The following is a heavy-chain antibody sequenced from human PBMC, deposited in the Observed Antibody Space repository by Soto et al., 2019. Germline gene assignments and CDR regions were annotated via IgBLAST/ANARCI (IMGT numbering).Heavy chain of an antibody. V-gene: IGHV4-59*12. D-gene: IGHD3-10*01. Sequence: SETLSLTCTASVCSISSYYWSWIRQPPGKGLEWIGYIYYSGSTYYNPSLKSRVTISVDTSKNQFSLKLSSVTAADTAVYYCARDGIYGSGSYYNARGQGTLVTVSS. J-gene: IGHJ4*02. CDR1: VCSISSYY. CDR2: IYYSGST. CDR3: ARDGIYGSGSYYNA.